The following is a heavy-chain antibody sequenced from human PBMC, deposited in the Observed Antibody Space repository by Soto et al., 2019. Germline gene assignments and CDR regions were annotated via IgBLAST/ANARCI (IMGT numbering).Heavy chain of an antibody. Sequence: PGGSLRLSCAASGFTSRSCWMHWVRQAPGKGLVWVSHINGDGISTSYADSVKGRFTISRDNAKDTLYLQMNRLNPEHTAIYYCARDLIHLWSIEYYYYGRDVWGQRPTVTVSS. CDR1: GFTSRSCW. CDR2: INGDGIST. D-gene: IGHD5-18*01. CDR3: ARDLIHLWSIEYYYYGRDV. J-gene: IGHJ6*02. V-gene: IGHV3-74*01.